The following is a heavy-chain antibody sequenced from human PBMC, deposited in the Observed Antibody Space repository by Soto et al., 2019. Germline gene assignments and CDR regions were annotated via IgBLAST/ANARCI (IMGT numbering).Heavy chain of an antibody. CDR2: ISYDGSNK. CDR3: AKAGYCTNGVCYDYYYYGMDV. D-gene: IGHD2-8*01. J-gene: IGHJ6*02. CDR1: GFTFSSYA. Sequence: GGSLRLSCAASGFTFSSYAMSWVRQAPGKGLEWVAVISYDGSNKYYADSVKGRFTISRDNSKNTLYLQMNSLRAEDTAVYYCAKAGYCTNGVCYDYYYYGMDVWGQGTTVTVSS. V-gene: IGHV3-30*18.